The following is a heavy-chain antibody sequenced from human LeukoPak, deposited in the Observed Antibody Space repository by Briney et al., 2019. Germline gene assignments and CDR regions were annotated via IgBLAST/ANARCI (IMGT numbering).Heavy chain of an antibody. CDR3: AGPNWYVSSP. Sequence: GGSLRLSCAASGFTFSEYYMSWVRQAPGKGLEWLANIKDDGTVKYYVDSVKRRFTISRDNARNSLYLQMNSLRAEDTAVYYCAGPNWYVSSPWGQGTLVTVSS. CDR1: GFTFSEYY. D-gene: IGHD6-13*01. CDR2: IKDDGTVK. V-gene: IGHV3-7*01. J-gene: IGHJ5*02.